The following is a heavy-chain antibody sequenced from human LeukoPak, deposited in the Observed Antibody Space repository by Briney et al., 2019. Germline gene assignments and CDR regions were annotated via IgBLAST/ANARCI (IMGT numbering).Heavy chain of an antibody. CDR1: GGSISSSSYY. V-gene: IGHV4-61*02. D-gene: IGHD3-10*01. Sequence: SETLSLTCTVSGGSISSSSYYWSWIRQPAGKGLEWIGRIYTSGSTNYNPSLKSRVTMSVDTSKNQFSLKLSSVTAADTAVYYCARGAPGNDAFDIWGQGTMVTVSS. J-gene: IGHJ3*02. CDR2: IYTSGST. CDR3: ARGAPGNDAFDI.